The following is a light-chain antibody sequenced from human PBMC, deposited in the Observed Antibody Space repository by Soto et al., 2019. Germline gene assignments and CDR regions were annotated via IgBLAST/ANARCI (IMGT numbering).Light chain of an antibody. CDR3: QKYDSAPQA. V-gene: IGKV1-27*01. Sequence: DIQMTQSPSSLSVSVGDRVTITCRASQGIIDYLAWYQQKPGKSPKLLIYGASTLHSGVPSRFSGSGAGTDFSLTISSLQPEDVATYYCQKYDSAPQAFGPGTKVEVK. CDR1: QGIIDY. J-gene: IGKJ1*01. CDR2: GAS.